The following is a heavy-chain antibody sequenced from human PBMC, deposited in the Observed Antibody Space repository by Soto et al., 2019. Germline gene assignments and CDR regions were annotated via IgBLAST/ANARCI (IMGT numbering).Heavy chain of an antibody. J-gene: IGHJ3*02. V-gene: IGHV1-69*01. CDR3: ARDRTPSIQLWLEDAFDI. D-gene: IGHD5-18*01. CDR2: IIPIFGTA. Sequence: QVQLVQSGAEVKKPGSSVKVSCKASGGTFSSYAISWVRQAPGQGLEWMGGIIPIFGTANYAQKFQGRVTITADECTSTAYMGLSSVRSEDTAVYYCARDRTPSIQLWLEDAFDIWGQGTMVTVS. CDR1: GGTFSSYA.